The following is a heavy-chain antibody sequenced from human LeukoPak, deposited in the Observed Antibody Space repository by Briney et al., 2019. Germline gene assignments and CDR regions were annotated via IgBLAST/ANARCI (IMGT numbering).Heavy chain of an antibody. D-gene: IGHD6-13*01. V-gene: IGHV3-21*01. CDR2: ISSSSSYI. J-gene: IGHJ4*02. CDR1: GFTFSGYS. CDR3: ATYSSSWYFDY. Sequence: GGSLRLSCAASGFTFSGYSMNWVRQAPGKGLEWVSSISSSSSYIYYADSVKGRFTISRDNAKNSLYLQMNSLRAEDTAVYYCATYSSSWYFDYWGQGTLVTVSS.